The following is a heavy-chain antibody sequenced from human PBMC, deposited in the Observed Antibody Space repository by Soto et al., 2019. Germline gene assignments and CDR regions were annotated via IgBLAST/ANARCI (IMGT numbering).Heavy chain of an antibody. J-gene: IGHJ5*02. D-gene: IGHD6-19*01. Sequence: QVQLVQSGAEVKKPGASVKVSCKASGYTFTSYGISWVRQAPGQGLEWMGWISAYNGNTNYAQKLQGRVTMTTDTATRTAYMELRRLRSDDTAVYYWARGAAVAALDPWGQGTLVTVSS. V-gene: IGHV1-18*01. CDR1: GYTFTSYG. CDR3: ARGAAVAALDP. CDR2: ISAYNGNT.